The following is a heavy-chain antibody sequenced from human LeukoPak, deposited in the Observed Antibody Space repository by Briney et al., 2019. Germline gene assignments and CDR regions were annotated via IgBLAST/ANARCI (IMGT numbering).Heavy chain of an antibody. CDR1: GGTISSYY. CDR3: ARGASVQLYYGMDV. J-gene: IGHJ6*02. D-gene: IGHD5-18*01. Sequence: SETLSLTCNASGGTISSYYWSWIRQPAGKGLEWIGRIYTSGSTNYNPSLKSRVTMSIDTSKNQFSLKLSSVTAADTAVYYCARGASVQLYYGMDVWGQGTTVTVSS. V-gene: IGHV4-4*07. CDR2: IYTSGST.